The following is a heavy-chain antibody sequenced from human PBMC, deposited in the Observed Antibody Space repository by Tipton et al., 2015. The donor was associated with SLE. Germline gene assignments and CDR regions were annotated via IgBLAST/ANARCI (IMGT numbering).Heavy chain of an antibody. CDR3: ARVEQQLVQGAFDI. J-gene: IGHJ3*02. V-gene: IGHV3-23*01. Sequence: SLRLSCAASGFTFSSYAMSWVRQAPGKGLEWVSAISGSGGSTYYADSVKGRFTISRDNSKNTLYLQMNSLRAEDTAMYYCARVEQQLVQGAFDIWGQGTMVTVSS. CDR1: GFTFSSYA. D-gene: IGHD6-13*01. CDR2: ISGSGGST.